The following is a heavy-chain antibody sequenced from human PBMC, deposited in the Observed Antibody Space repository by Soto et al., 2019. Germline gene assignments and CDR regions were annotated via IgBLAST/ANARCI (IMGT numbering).Heavy chain of an antibody. J-gene: IGHJ4*02. CDR3: ARSETQTSYDQAYFDY. CDR2: INYSGST. Sequence: QLQLQESGPGLVKPSETLSLTCTVSGGSISSSSYYWGWIRQPPGKGLEWIGSINYSGSTYYNPSLKSRVTISVDTSKNHISLKLSSVTAADTAVYYCARSETQTSYDQAYFDYWGQGTLVTVSS. D-gene: IGHD5-12*01. CDR1: GGSISSSSYY. V-gene: IGHV4-39*02.